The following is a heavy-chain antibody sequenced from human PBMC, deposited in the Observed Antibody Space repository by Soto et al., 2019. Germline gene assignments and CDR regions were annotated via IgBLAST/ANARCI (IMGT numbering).Heavy chain of an antibody. V-gene: IGHV3-13*05. J-gene: IGHJ4*01. Sequence: EVQLVESGGGLMRPGGSLRLSCTASGFTFDNYDMHWVRQRAGKGLEWVAAIGTTGHPYYPGSGKGRFTISRENVKNSLFLQVNDLKAGDTAVYYCARGSSGWYADLDYWGHGTLVTVS. CDR2: IGTTGHP. CDR3: ARGSSGWYADLDY. D-gene: IGHD6-19*01. CDR1: GFTFDNYD.